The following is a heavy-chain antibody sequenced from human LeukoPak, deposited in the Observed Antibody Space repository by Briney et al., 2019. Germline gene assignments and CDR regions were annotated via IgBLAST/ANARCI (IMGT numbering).Heavy chain of an antibody. CDR3: ARLHGRAAHIDY. CDR2: IYPGDSDT. J-gene: IGHJ4*02. D-gene: IGHD6-13*01. Sequence: GESLKISCKGSGYSFTSYWIGWVREMPGQGLEWIGIIYPGDSDTRYSPSFQGQVTISSDKSISTAYLPWSSLKASDTAMNYCARLHGRAAHIDYWGQGTLVTVSS. V-gene: IGHV5-51*01. CDR1: GYSFTSYW.